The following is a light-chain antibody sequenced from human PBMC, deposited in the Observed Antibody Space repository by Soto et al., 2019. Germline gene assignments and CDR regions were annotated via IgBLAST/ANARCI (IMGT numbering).Light chain of an antibody. CDR1: QSVSSDF. CDR3: QQYGDSPLYS. Sequence: EIVLTQSPGTLSLSPGERATLSCRASQSVSSDFLAWYQQKSGQAPRLLIYNASRRAAGIPDRFSGSGSGTDFTLTISRLEPEDFAVYFCQQYGDSPLYSFGQGTKLEIK. CDR2: NAS. V-gene: IGKV3-20*01. J-gene: IGKJ2*01.